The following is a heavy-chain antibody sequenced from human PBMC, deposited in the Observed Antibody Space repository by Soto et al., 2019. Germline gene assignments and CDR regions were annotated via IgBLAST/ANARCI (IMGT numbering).Heavy chain of an antibody. CDR1: GFTFSSYD. V-gene: IGHV3-33*01. Sequence: GGSLRLSCAASGFTFSSYDMHWVRQAPGKGLEWVAVIWYDGSNKYYADSVKGRFTISRDNSKNTLYLQMNSLRAEDTAVYYCARDPIELRYFDWLPGYGMDVWGQGTTVTVSS. D-gene: IGHD3-9*01. CDR2: IWYDGSNK. J-gene: IGHJ6*02. CDR3: ARDPIELRYFDWLPGYGMDV.